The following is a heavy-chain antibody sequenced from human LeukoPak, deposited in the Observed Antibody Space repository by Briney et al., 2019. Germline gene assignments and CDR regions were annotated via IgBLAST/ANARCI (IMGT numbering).Heavy chain of an antibody. CDR1: GGSISSYY. V-gene: IGHV4-59*01. CDR2: IYYSGST. J-gene: IGHJ6*03. D-gene: IGHD3-10*01. Sequence: PSETLSLTCTVSGGSISSYYGSCIRQPPGKGLEWIGYIYYSGSTNYNPSLKSRVTISVDTSKNQFSLKLSSVTAADTAVYYCARDWAMVRGPRPYYYMDVWGKGTTVTVSS. CDR3: ARDWAMVRGPRPYYYMDV.